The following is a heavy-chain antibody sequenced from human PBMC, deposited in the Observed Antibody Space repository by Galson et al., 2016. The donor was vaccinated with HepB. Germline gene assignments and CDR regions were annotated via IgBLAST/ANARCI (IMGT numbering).Heavy chain of an antibody. D-gene: IGHD2-15*01. V-gene: IGHV4-31*03. Sequence: TLSLTCSVSGGSISSPVHSWHWIRQRPGNGLEWIGYIYDSGSTNYTPSLMSRISISIDTSKMHFSLGLTSVTAADTAIYYCARGRDPYCSGGRCFSGNWFDSWGQGTLVTVSS. J-gene: IGHJ5*01. CDR3: ARGRDPYCSGGRCFSGNWFDS. CDR2: IYDSGST. CDR1: GGSISSPVHS.